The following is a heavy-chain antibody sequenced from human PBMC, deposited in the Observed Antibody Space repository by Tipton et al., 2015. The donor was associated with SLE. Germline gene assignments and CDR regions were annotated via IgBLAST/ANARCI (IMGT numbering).Heavy chain of an antibody. J-gene: IGHJ4*02. D-gene: IGHD7-27*01. CDR1: GGSISSYY. V-gene: IGHV4-59*01. Sequence: TLSLTCTVSGGSISSYYWSWIRQPPEKGLEWIGYIYFDGTTKYNPPLESRLTMSVDSSKNQVSLQLNAVTAADTAVYYCARLTPWGYDYWGPGMLVTVSS. CDR2: IYFDGTT. CDR3: ARLTPWGYDY.